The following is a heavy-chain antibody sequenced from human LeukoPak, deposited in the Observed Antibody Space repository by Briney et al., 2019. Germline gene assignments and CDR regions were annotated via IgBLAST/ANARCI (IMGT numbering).Heavy chain of an antibody. J-gene: IGHJ4*02. CDR2: IKQDGSEK. V-gene: IGHV3-7*01. Sequence: GGSLRLSCAASGFTFSSYWMSWVRQAPGKGLEWVANIKQDGSEKHYVDSVKGRFTISKDNAKNSLYLQMNSLRAEDTAVYYCARDDSGSYYDYWGQGTLVTVSS. CDR3: ARDDSGSYYDY. CDR1: GFTFSSYW. D-gene: IGHD1-26*01.